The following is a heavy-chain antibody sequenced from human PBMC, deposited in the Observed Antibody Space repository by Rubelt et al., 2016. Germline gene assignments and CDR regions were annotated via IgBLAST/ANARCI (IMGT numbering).Heavy chain of an antibody. D-gene: IGHD6-6*01. J-gene: IGHJ3*02. CDR1: GFSLSTSGMG. Sequence: QITLKESGPTLVKPTQTLTLTCTFSGFSLSTSGMGVGWIRQPPGKALEWLALIYWDDDKRYGPSLQTRRTITKDTSKNQVVLTMTNMEPLDTATDYCGQDTSSFAFDIRGQGTMVTVSS. CDR3: GQDTSSFAFDI. CDR2: IYWDDDK. V-gene: IGHV2-5*05.